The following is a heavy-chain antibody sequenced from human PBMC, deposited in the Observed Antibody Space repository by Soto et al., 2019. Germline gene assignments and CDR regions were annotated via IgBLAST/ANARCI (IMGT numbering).Heavy chain of an antibody. CDR3: ARNYVEGGRHGMDV. J-gene: IGHJ6*02. V-gene: IGHV5-10-1*01. D-gene: IGHD3-16*01. Sequence: PGESLKISCQGSGYTFISYWITWVRQLPGKGLEWMGRIDPTDSSTKYSPSFQGHVTISADNSVSTVYLQWSSLKASDTAMYYCARNYVEGGRHGMDVWGQGTTVTVSS. CDR2: IDPTDSST. CDR1: GYTFISYW.